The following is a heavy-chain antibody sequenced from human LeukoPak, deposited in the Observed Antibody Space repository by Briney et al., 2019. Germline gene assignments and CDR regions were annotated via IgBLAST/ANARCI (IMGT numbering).Heavy chain of an antibody. D-gene: IGHD2/OR15-2a*01. Sequence: ASVTVSCTASGYTFTGYYMHWVRQAPGQGLEWMGWINPNSGGTNYAQKFQGWVTMTRDTSISTAYMELSRLRSDDTAVYYCARTDYFGGSGSYGMDVWGQGTTVTVSS. J-gene: IGHJ6*02. V-gene: IGHV1-2*04. CDR2: INPNSGGT. CDR3: ARTDYFGGSGSYGMDV. CDR1: GYTFTGYY.